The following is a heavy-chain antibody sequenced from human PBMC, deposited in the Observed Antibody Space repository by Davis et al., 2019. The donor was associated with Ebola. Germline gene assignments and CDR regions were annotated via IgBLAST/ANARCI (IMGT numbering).Heavy chain of an antibody. CDR3: ARKYPVDSSGYYY. J-gene: IGHJ4*02. CDR2: INPSSGST. D-gene: IGHD3-22*01. CDR1: GYTFISYY. Sequence: AASVKVSCKASGYTFISYYMHWVRQAPGQGLEWMGMINPSSGSTTFAQKFQGRNTMTTDTSTSTVYMELSSLRSEDTAEYYCARKYPVDSSGYYYWGQGTLVTVSS. V-gene: IGHV1-46*01.